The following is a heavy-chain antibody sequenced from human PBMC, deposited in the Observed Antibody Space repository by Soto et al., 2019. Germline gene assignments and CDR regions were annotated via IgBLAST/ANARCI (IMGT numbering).Heavy chain of an antibody. V-gene: IGHV3-23*01. CDR3: ARDRTVAARNFDY. CDR1: GFAFSNYA. Sequence: PGGSLRLSCAASGFAFSNYAMHWVRQAPGKGLEWFSSISTSIDATYYADSVKGRFTISRDDSKNTLYLQMNSLSAEDSAVYYCARDRTVAARNFDYLGQGTQVTVSS. CDR2: ISTSIDAT. J-gene: IGHJ4*02. D-gene: IGHD6-6*01.